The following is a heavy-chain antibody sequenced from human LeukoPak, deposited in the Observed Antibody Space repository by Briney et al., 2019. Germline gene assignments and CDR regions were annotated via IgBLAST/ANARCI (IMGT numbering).Heavy chain of an antibody. CDR2: IIPILGIA. V-gene: IGHV1-69*04. D-gene: IGHD1-7*01. Sequence: SVKVSCTASGGTFSSYAISWVRQAPGQGLEWMGRIIPILGIANYAQKFQGRVTITADKSTSTAYMELSSLRSEDTAVYYCARDRITGTTGYYYGMDVWGQGTTVTVSS. J-gene: IGHJ6*02. CDR1: GGTFSSYA. CDR3: ARDRITGTTGYYYGMDV.